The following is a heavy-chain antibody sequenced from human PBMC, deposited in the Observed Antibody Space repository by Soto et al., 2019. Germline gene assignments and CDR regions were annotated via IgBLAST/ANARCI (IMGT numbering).Heavy chain of an antibody. CDR2: ITSGSGNT. D-gene: IGHD6-6*01. CDR1: GFTVRDYY. J-gene: IGHJ4*02. V-gene: IGHV3-11*03. Sequence: GGSLNLSCADPGFTVRDYYVSLIRQVPWRGLAWVAYITSGSGNTNYADSVKGRFTISRDNAKSSLYLQMNSLRPEDTAFYYCGKGVAYSSSSGIFDYWGQGT. CDR3: GKGVAYSSSSGIFDY.